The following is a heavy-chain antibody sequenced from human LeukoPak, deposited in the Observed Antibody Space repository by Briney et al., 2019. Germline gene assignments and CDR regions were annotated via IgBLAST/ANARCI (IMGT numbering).Heavy chain of an antibody. Sequence: ASVKVSCKVSGYTLTDLSMHWVRQAPGKGLEWVGGFDPEDGETIYAQKFQARVTITRDTSITTAYMELSSLTSDDTAVYFCARGLPLGYCTYGVCYPPKHFDFWGQGTLVTVSS. V-gene: IGHV1-24*01. D-gene: IGHD2-8*01. CDR3: ARGLPLGYCTYGVCYPPKHFDF. CDR1: GYTLTDLS. J-gene: IGHJ4*02. CDR2: FDPEDGET.